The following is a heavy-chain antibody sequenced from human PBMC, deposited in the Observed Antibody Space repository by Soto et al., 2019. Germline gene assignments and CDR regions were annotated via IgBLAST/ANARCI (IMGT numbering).Heavy chain of an antibody. CDR1: GGTFSSYA. J-gene: IGHJ6*02. V-gene: IGHV1-69*01. CDR3: ANTYCSSTSCYVYYYYGMDV. D-gene: IGHD2-2*01. Sequence: QVQLVQSGDEVKKPGSSVKVSCKASGGTFSSYAISWVRQAPGQGLEWMGGIIPIFGTANYAQKFQGRVTITADESTSTAYMELSSLRSEDTAVYYCANTYCSSTSCYVYYYYGMDVWGQGTTVTVSS. CDR2: IIPIFGTA.